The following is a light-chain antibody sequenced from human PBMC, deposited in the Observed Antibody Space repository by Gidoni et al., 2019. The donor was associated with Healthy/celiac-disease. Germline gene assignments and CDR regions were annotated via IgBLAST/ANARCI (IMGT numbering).Light chain of an antibody. CDR1: KLGDKY. CDR2: QDS. V-gene: IGLV3-1*01. Sequence: SYELTQPPSVSVSPGQTASITCSGDKLGDKYACWYQQKPGQSPVLVIYQDSKRPSGIPERFSCSNSGNTATLTISGTQAMDEADYYCQAWDSSTDVVFGGWTKLTVL. J-gene: IGLJ2*01. CDR3: QAWDSSTDVV.